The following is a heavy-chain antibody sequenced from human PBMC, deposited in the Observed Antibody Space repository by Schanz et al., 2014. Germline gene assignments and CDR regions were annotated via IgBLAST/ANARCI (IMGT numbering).Heavy chain of an antibody. J-gene: IGHJ3*02. CDR3: TRGGYSYALSAFDI. Sequence: QVQLVQSGAEVKKPGSSMKVSCTASGGTFSSYTISWIRQAPGQGLEWMGRITAYNGDTNYALKLQGRVTMTTDTSTGTAYMELRSLRSDDTALYYCTRGGYSYALSAFDIWGQGTMVTVSS. D-gene: IGHD5-18*01. V-gene: IGHV1-18*01. CDR1: GGTFSSYT. CDR2: ITAYNGDT.